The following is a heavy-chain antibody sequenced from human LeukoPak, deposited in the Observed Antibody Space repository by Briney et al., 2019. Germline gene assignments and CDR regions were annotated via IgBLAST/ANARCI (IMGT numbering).Heavy chain of an antibody. J-gene: IGHJ4*02. V-gene: IGHV4-39*07. CDR2: IYYSGST. CDR1: GGSISSSSYY. CDR3: ATLAVAGPYYFDY. D-gene: IGHD6-19*01. Sequence: SETLSLTCTVSGGSISSSSYYWGWIRQPPGKGLEWIGRIYYSGSTYYNPSLKSRVTISVDTSKNQFSLKLSSVTAADTAVYYCATLAVAGPYYFDYWGQGTLVTVSS.